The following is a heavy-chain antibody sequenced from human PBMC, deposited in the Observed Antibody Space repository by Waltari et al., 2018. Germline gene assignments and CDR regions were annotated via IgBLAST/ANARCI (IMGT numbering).Heavy chain of an antibody. V-gene: IGHV3-21*01. CDR3: ARDMTPGPMIVVVMGY. CDR2: ISSSSSYI. CDR1: GFTFSSYS. D-gene: IGHD3-22*01. J-gene: IGHJ4*02. Sequence: EVQLVESGGGLVKPGGSLRLSCAASGFTFSSYSMNWVRQAPGKGLEWVSSISSSSSYIYYADSVKGRFTISRDNAKNSLYLQMNSLRAEDTAVYYCARDMTPGPMIVVVMGYWGQGTLVTVSS.